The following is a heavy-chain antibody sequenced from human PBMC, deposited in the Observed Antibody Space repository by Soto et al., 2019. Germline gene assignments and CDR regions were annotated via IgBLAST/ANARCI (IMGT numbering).Heavy chain of an antibody. J-gene: IGHJ4*02. CDR3: ARTRGNYYGSGSYYPPYYFDY. V-gene: IGHV3-66*01. D-gene: IGHD3-10*01. CDR2: IYSGGST. CDR1: GFTVSSNY. Sequence: GGSLRLSCAASGFTVSSNYMSWVRQAPGKGLEWVSVIYSGGSTYYADSVKGRFTISRDNSKNTLYLQMNSLRAEDTAVYYCARTRGNYYGSGSYYPPYYFDYWGQGTLVTFSS.